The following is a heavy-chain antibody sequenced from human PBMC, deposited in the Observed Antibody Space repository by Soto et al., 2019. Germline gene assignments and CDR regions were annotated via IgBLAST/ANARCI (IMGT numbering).Heavy chain of an antibody. V-gene: IGHV4-39*01. CDR3: ARFDDYYDSSGYPWD. Sequence: QLQLQESGPGLVKPSETLSLTCTVSGGSISSSSYYWGWIRQPPGKGLEWIGSIYYSGSTYYNPSLKSRVTISVETPKNQFSLKLSSVTAADTAVYYCARFDDYYDSSGYPWDWGQGTLVTVSS. CDR1: GGSISSSSYY. D-gene: IGHD3-22*01. CDR2: IYYSGST. J-gene: IGHJ4*02.